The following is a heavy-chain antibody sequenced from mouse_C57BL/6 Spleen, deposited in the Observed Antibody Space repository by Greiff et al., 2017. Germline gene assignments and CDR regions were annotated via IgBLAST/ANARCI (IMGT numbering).Heavy chain of an antibody. Sequence: QVQLQQPGAELVKPGASVKMSCKASGYTFTSYWITWVKQRPGQGLEWIGDIYPGSGSTNYNEKFKSKATLTVDTSSSTAYMQLSSLTSEDSAVYYCARSYYGSSYVGYFDVWGTGTTVTVSS. D-gene: IGHD1-1*01. CDR1: GYTFTSYW. J-gene: IGHJ1*03. CDR2: IYPGSGST. CDR3: ARSYYGSSYVGYFDV. V-gene: IGHV1-55*01.